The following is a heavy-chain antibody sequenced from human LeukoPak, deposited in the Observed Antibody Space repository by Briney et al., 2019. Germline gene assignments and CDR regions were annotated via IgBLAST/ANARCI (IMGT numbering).Heavy chain of an antibody. CDR3: ARPTIFEYYFDY. V-gene: IGHV4-4*07. Sequence: SETLSLTCTVSGDSISSYYWSWIRQPAGKGLEWIGRIYTSGSTNYNPSLKSRVTMSVGTSKNQFSLKLSSVTAADTAVYYCARPTIFEYYFDYWGQGTLVTVSS. CDR1: GDSISSYY. J-gene: IGHJ4*02. D-gene: IGHD3-9*01. CDR2: IYTSGST.